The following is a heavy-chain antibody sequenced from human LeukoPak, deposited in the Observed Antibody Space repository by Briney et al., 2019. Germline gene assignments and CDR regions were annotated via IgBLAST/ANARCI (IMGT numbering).Heavy chain of an antibody. J-gene: IGHJ4*02. CDR2: ISDHGKSR. CDR1: GFTFSNYE. Sequence: TGGSLRLSCAASGFTFSNYEMNWVRQTPGKGLEWASYISDHGKSRNYVDSVKGRFTISRDNAKNSLYLQMSSLRVEDTAVYFCARARIAAPLLDYWGQGTLVTVSS. V-gene: IGHV3-48*03. CDR3: ARARIAAPLLDY. D-gene: IGHD6-13*01.